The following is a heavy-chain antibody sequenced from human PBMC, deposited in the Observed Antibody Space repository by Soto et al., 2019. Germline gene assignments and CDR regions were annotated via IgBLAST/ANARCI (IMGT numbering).Heavy chain of an antibody. CDR2: IIPILGIA. D-gene: IGHD6-13*01. CDR3: ATEIAAAGPGNFDY. Sequence: ASVKVSCKASGGTFSSYAISWVRQAPGQGLEWMGGIIPILGIANYAQKFQGRVTITADKSTSTAYMELSSLRSEDTAVYYCATEIAAAGPGNFDYWGQGTLVTVSS. CDR1: GGTFSSYA. V-gene: IGHV1-69*10. J-gene: IGHJ4*02.